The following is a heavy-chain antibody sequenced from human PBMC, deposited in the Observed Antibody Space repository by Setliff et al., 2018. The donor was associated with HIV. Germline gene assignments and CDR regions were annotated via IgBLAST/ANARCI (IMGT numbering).Heavy chain of an antibody. Sequence: ASVKVSCKASGYTFISYGITWVRLAPGQGLEWVGWISAYNGNTNYAQKLQGRVTMTTDTSTSTAYMELRSLRSDDTAVYYCARVGGPYYDLLTGYYGAVDYWGQGTLVTVSS. CDR2: ISAYNGNT. V-gene: IGHV1-18*01. CDR1: GYTFISYG. J-gene: IGHJ4*02. CDR3: ARVGGPYYDLLTGYYGAVDY. D-gene: IGHD3-9*01.